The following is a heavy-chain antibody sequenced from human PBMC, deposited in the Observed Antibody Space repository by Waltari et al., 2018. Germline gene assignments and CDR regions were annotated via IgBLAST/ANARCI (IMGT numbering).Heavy chain of an antibody. CDR1: GFMCNDYS. J-gene: IGHJ4*02. Sequence: EVQLVESGGGLVQPGGSLRLSCAVSGFMCNDYSMNWVRQAPGKGLEWVAYISSRSSTVYYADSVKGRFTVSRDNARNSLYLQTNSLRADDTAVYYCARAGTYNDVWSGHAHFDYWGQGTLVTVSS. V-gene: IGHV3-48*01. CDR3: ARAGTYNDVWSGHAHFDY. CDR2: ISSRSSTV. D-gene: IGHD3-3*01.